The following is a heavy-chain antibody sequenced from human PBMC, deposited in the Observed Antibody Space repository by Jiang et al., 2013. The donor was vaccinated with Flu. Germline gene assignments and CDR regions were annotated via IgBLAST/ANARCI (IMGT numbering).Heavy chain of an antibody. Sequence: TSYAQKFQGRVTMTRDTSTSTVYMELSSLRSEDTAVYYCASGSLRTRVPGNWGQGTLVTVSS. J-gene: IGHJ4*02. CDR2: T. V-gene: IGHV1-46*01. D-gene: IGHD1-7*01. CDR3: ASGSLRTRVPGN.